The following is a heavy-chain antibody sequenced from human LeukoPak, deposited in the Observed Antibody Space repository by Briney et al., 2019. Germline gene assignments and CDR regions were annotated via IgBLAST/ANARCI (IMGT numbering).Heavy chain of an antibody. Sequence: GGSLRLSCAASGFIFSSYWMHWVRHAPGKGLAWVSRINTDGSSTSYADSVKGRFTISRDNAKTSLYLQMNSLRAEDTAVYYCVRDFHVRLYDTGGYSYWGQGTLVTVSS. CDR3: VRDFHVRLYDTGGYSY. D-gene: IGHD3-22*01. J-gene: IGHJ4*02. CDR2: INTDGSST. V-gene: IGHV3-74*01. CDR1: GFIFSSYW.